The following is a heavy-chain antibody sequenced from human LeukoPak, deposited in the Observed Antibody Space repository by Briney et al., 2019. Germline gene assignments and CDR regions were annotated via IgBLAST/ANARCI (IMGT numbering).Heavy chain of an antibody. V-gene: IGHV3-7*01. Sequence: GGSLRLSCGASGFRFTGYWMSWVRQVPGKGLEWVAKIKEDGSDQYYVDSVKGRFTISRDNAKNSLYLQMNSLRREDTAVYYCAGDCSGDSCYGFWGQGTLVTVSS. CDR2: IKEDGSDQ. CDR3: AGDCSGDSCYGF. J-gene: IGHJ4*02. CDR1: GFRFTGYW. D-gene: IGHD2-15*01.